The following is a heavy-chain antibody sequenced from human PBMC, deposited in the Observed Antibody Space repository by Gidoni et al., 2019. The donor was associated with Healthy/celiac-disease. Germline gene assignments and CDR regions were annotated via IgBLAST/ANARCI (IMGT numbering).Heavy chain of an antibody. V-gene: IGHV2-5*02. CDR2: IYWDDVK. D-gene: IGHD3-22*01. J-gene: IGHJ5*02. CDR3: AHSRGLGYRYSYDSKGFDP. Sequence: IILQELRPSLVIPTQTLTLTCTFPVFPPCTSGAGVGWFRQPPGKPLEWLALIYWDDVKRYSPSLKSRLTITKDTSKNQVVLTMTNMDPVDTATYYCAHSRGLGYRYSYDSKGFDPWGQGTLVTVSS. CDR1: VFPPCTSGAG.